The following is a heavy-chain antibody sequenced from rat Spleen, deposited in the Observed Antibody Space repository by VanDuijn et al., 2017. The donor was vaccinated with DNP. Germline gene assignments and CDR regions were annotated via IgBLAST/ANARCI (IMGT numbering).Heavy chain of an antibody. Sequence: EVQLVESGGGLVQPERSLKLSCAASGFTFSDYSMAWVRQAPKKGLEWVATIVYDGSSSFYGDSVTGRFTISRDNAKSTLYLQMDSLRSEDTATYYCTTSNWYFDFWGPGTMVTVSS. J-gene: IGHJ1*01. CDR3: TTSNWYFDF. CDR2: IVYDGSSS. CDR1: GFTFSDYS. V-gene: IGHV5S10*01.